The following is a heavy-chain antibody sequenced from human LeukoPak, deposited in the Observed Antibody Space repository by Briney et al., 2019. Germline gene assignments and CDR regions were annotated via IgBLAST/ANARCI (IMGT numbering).Heavy chain of an antibody. CDR1: GFTFSSYE. Sequence: GGSLRLSCAASGFTFSSYEMNWVRQAPGKGLEWVAVISYDGSNKYYADSVKGRFTISRDNSKNTLYLQMNSLRAEDTAVYYCARDIYSGSYFGYWGQGTLVTVSS. D-gene: IGHD1-26*01. CDR2: ISYDGSNK. CDR3: ARDIYSGSYFGY. V-gene: IGHV3-30*04. J-gene: IGHJ4*02.